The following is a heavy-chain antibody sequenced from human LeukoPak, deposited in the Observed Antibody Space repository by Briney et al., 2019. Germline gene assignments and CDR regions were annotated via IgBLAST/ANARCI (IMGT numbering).Heavy chain of an antibody. CDR3: ASDRIEVDAFDI. D-gene: IGHD2-15*01. V-gene: IGHV4-61*02. Sequence: SQTLSLTCTVSGGSISSGSYYWSWIRQPAGKGLEWIGRIYTSGSTNYNPSLKSRVTISVDTSKNQFSLKLSSVTAADTAVYYCASDRIEVDAFDIWGQGTMVTVSS. CDR1: GGSISSGSYY. J-gene: IGHJ3*02. CDR2: IYTSGST.